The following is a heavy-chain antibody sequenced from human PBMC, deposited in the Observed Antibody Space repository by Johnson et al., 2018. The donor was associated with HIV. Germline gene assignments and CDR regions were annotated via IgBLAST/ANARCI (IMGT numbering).Heavy chain of an antibody. Sequence: EVQLVESGGGVVRPGGSLRLSCAASGFTFDDYGMSWVRQGPGKRLEWVSGIKWSGGSTGYADSVKARFMISRDNAKNSLYLQMNSLRVEDTAVYYCAKAQAFRGAFDIWGQGTMVIVSS. J-gene: IGHJ3*02. CDR2: IKWSGGST. V-gene: IGHV3-20*04. D-gene: IGHD2/OR15-2a*01. CDR1: GFTFDDYG. CDR3: AKAQAFRGAFDI.